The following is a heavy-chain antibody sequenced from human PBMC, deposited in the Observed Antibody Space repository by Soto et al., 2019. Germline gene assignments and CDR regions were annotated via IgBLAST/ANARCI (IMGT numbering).Heavy chain of an antibody. J-gene: IGHJ5*02. CDR3: ARDMKRSDCFVNWFEP. Sequence: QVRLVESGGGVVQPGRSLRLSCTASGFSFSSYAMYWFRQPPGKGLEWVAVITHDGINKHYADSVKGRFTVSSDNSNHSLFLQLNSVRGVDTAMYYCARDMKRSDCFVNWFEPWGQGTLVTVSS. D-gene: IGHD2-21*02. V-gene: IGHV3-30-3*01. CDR1: GFSFSSYA. CDR2: ITHDGINK.